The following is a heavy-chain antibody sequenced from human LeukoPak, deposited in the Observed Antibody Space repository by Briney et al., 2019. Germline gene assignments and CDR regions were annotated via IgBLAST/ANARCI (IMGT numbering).Heavy chain of an antibody. J-gene: IGHJ4*02. D-gene: IGHD3-16*01. Sequence: GASVKVSCKASGGTFSSYSISWVRQAPGQGLEWMGGIIPIFGTANYAQKFQGRVTITADKSTSTAYMELSSLRSEDTAVYYCAKDLGRTGLDYWGQGTLVTVSS. CDR3: AKDLGRTGLDY. CDR1: GGTFSSYS. V-gene: IGHV1-69*06. CDR2: IIPIFGTA.